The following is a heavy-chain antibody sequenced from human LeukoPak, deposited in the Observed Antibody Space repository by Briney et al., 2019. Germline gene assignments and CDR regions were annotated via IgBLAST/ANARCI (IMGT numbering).Heavy chain of an antibody. D-gene: IGHD5-12*01. V-gene: IGHV3-48*03. J-gene: IGHJ4*02. CDR1: GFTFRNYE. CDR3: ASPVALDY. Sequence: GGSLRLSCATSGFTFRNYEMTWVRQSPGKGLEWVSYISKSGSPEYYAASVKGRFTISRDNANNSLYLQMNSLRAEDTAVYYCASPVALDYWGQGTLVTVSS. CDR2: ISKSGSPE.